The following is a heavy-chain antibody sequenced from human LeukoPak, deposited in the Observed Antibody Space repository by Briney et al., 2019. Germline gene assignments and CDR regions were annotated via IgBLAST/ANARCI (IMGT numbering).Heavy chain of an antibody. D-gene: IGHD2-2*01. V-gene: IGHV3-23*01. CDR2: ISDSGGST. Sequence: PGGSLRLSCAASGFTFSSYAMSWVRQAPGKGLEWVSAISDSGGSTYYADSVKGRFTISRDNSKNTLYLQMNSLRAEDTAVYYCAKRNHCSSTSCYVGGYFDYWGQGTLVTVSS. CDR3: AKRNHCSSTSCYVGGYFDY. CDR1: GFTFSSYA. J-gene: IGHJ4*02.